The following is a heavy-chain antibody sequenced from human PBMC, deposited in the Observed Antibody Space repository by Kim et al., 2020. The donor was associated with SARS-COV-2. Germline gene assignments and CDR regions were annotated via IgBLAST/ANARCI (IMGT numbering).Heavy chain of an antibody. Sequence: SETLSLTCTVSGVSISSYYWSWIRQPPGKGLEWLGYIYYSGSTNYNPSLKSRVTISVDTSKNQFSLRLRSVTAADTAGYFCATLGWNYYLDYWGQGTLVT. CDR1: GVSISSYY. D-gene: IGHD1-7*01. J-gene: IGHJ4*02. CDR2: IYYSGST. V-gene: IGHV4-59*08. CDR3: ATLGWNYYLDY.